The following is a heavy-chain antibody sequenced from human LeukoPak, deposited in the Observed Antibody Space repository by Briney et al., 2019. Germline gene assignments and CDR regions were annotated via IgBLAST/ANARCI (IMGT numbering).Heavy chain of an antibody. CDR2: ISSSSSYI. D-gene: IGHD2-2*01. V-gene: IGHV3-21*01. CDR3: ARDGEYCSSTSCSYFDY. CDR1: GFTFSSYS. Sequence: GGSLILSCAASGFTFSSYSMNWVSQAPGKGLEWVSSISSSSSYIYYADSVKGRFTISRDNAKNSLYLQMNSLRAEDTAVYYCARDGEYCSSTSCSYFDYWGQGTLVTVSS. J-gene: IGHJ4*02.